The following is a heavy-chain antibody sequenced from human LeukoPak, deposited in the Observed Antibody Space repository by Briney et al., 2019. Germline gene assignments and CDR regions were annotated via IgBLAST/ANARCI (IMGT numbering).Heavy chain of an antibody. D-gene: IGHD6-13*01. CDR2: ISYDGSNK. J-gene: IGHJ4*02. V-gene: IGHV3-30*18. CDR1: GFTFSSYG. Sequence: GGSLRLSCAASGFTFSSYGMHWVRQAPGKGLEWVAVISYDGSNKYYADSVKGRFTISRDNSKNPLYLQMNSLRAEDTAVYYCAKDRVMRAAAGIMEYFDYWGQGTLVTVSS. CDR3: AKDRVMRAAAGIMEYFDY.